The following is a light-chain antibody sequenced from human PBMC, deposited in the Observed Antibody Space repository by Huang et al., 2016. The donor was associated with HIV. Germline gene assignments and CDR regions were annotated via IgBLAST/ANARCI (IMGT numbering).Light chain of an antibody. CDR3: QQYHSWPPRYT. CDR2: DAS. J-gene: IGKJ2*01. CDR1: QSVRSD. V-gene: IGKV3-15*01. Sequence: EVVMTQSPATLSVSPGERATLSCRASQSVRSDLAWYQQKPGQAPRLLIYDASTRATVIPARFSGTVSGTEFTLTISSLQSGDFAVYYCQQYHSWPPRYTFGRGTKLEIK.